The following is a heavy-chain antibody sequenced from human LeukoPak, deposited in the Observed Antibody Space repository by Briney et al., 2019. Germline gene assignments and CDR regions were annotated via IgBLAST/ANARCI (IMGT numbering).Heavy chain of an antibody. V-gene: IGHV3-7*01. CDR3: ERVSVRQIRYCSSTSCYNTDYFDS. CDR2: IKQDGSEK. Sequence: GGSLRLSCAASGFTFSSYWMSWVRQAPGKGLEWVANIKQDGSEKYYVDSVKGRFTISRDNPKNSLYLQINSLRAEDTAVYYCERVSVRQIRYCSSTSCYNTDYFDSSGQGNLFTASS. CDR1: GFTFSSYW. J-gene: IGHJ4*02. D-gene: IGHD2-2*02.